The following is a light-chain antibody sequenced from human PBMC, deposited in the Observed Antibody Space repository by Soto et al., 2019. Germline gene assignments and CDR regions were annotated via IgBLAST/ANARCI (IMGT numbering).Light chain of an antibody. CDR3: SSYVGNNNLV. CDR2: EVY. V-gene: IGLV2-8*01. J-gene: IGLJ3*02. Sequence: QSVLTQPPSASGSPGQSGTISCTGTFNDVGGYNYVSWYQQHPGKAPKVIIYEVYKRPSGVPDRFSGSKSGKTASLTVSGLQADDEADYYCSSYVGNNNLVFGGGTKLTVL. CDR1: FNDVGGYNY.